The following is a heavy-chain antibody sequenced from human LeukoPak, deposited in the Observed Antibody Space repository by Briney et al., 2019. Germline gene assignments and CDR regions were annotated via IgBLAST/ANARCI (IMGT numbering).Heavy chain of an antibody. D-gene: IGHD1-26*01. Sequence: GGSLRLSCAASGFTFTSYSMNWVRQAPGKGLEWVSTISGGGGSTYYADSVKGRVTISRDNSKNTLYLQVNSLGAEDTAVYYCAKGGKWDVTPFDYWGQGTLVTVSS. CDR1: GFTFTSYS. V-gene: IGHV3-23*01. J-gene: IGHJ4*02. CDR2: ISGGGGST. CDR3: AKGGKWDVTPFDY.